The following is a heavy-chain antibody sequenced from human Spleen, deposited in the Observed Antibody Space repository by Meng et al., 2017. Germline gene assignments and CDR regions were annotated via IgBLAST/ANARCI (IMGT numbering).Heavy chain of an antibody. CDR1: GFTFSSYE. V-gene: IGHV3-48*03. D-gene: IGHD3-10*01. Sequence: GESLKISCAASGFTFSSYEMNWVRQAPGKGLEWVSYISNGGNTKYYADSVKGRFTISRDNAKKSLFLQMNSLTVEDPAIYYCAREGNGRLLWFGELDFWGQGTLVTVSS. J-gene: IGHJ4*02. CDR2: ISNGGNTK. CDR3: AREGNGRLLWFGELDF.